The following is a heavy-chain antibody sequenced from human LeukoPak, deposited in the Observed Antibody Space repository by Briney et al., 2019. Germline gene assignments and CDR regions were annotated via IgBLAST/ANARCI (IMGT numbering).Heavy chain of an antibody. CDR1: GGSFSGYY. Sequence: SETLSLTCAVYGGSFSGYYWSWIRQPPGKGLEWIGEINHSGSTNYNPSLKSRVTISVDTSKKQFSLKLSSVTAADTAVYYCVTYYFDSSGPKKNYWGQGTLATVSS. CDR3: VTYYFDSSGPKKNY. V-gene: IGHV4-34*01. J-gene: IGHJ4*02. D-gene: IGHD3-22*01. CDR2: INHSGST.